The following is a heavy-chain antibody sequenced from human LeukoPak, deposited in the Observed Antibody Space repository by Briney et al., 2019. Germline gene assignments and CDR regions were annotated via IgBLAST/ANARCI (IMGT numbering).Heavy chain of an antibody. CDR1: GYSISNGYY. V-gene: IGHV4-38-2*02. CDR3: ARKLLWFGEPRNNWFDP. CDR2: IYHRGST. J-gene: IGHJ5*02. Sequence: PSETLSLTCTVSGYSISNGYYWGWIRQPPGKGLEWVGSIYHRGSTYYNPSLRSRVTISLDRSKKKFSLKLSSVTAADTAVYYCARKLLWFGEPRNNWFDPWGQGTLVTVSS. D-gene: IGHD3-10*01.